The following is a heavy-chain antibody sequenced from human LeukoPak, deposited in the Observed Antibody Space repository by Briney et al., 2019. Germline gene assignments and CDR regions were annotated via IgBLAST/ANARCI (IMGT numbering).Heavy chain of an antibody. V-gene: IGHV3-23*01. CDR2: ISGSGGST. CDR1: GFTFSSYA. Sequence: GGSLRLSCAASGFTFSSYAMSWVRQAPGKGLEWVSAISGSGGSTYYADSVKGRFAISRDNSKNTLYLQMNSLRAEDTALYYCAKDRARATARGMDVWGQGTTVTVSS. D-gene: IGHD1-1*01. CDR3: AKDRARATARGMDV. J-gene: IGHJ6*02.